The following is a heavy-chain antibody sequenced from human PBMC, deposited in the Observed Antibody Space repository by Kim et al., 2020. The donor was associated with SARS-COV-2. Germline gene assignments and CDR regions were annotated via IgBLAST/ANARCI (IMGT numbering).Heavy chain of an antibody. Sequence: GGSLRLSCRASGFTFRNYWMSWVRQAPGKGLEWVACMKGDGSEKHYVDSVRGLFTISRDNTKNSRFLEITSLRAEDTALDYCASLDTAMGSGGHWGQGALVIVSS. CDR2: MKGDGSEK. CDR1: GFTFRNYW. CDR3: ASLDTAMGSGGH. D-gene: IGHD5-18*01. V-gene: IGHV3-7*01. J-gene: IGHJ4*02.